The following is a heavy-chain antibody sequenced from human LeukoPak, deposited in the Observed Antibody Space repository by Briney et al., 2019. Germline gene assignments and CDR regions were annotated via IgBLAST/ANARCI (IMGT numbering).Heavy chain of an antibody. CDR3: AAEFSNAQWLDWDY. Sequence: SETLSLTCTVSADSISNYYWTWLRQPPGKGLEWIGYIYNSGSTNYNTSLKSRVTISMDTSKNQFSLKLSSVTAADTAVYYCAAEFSNAQWLDWDYWGHGTLVTVSS. V-gene: IGHV4-59*01. J-gene: IGHJ4*01. CDR1: ADSISNYY. CDR2: IYNSGST. D-gene: IGHD6-19*01.